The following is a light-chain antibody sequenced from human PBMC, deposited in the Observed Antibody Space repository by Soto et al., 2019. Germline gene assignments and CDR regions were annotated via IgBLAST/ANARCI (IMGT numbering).Light chain of an antibody. V-gene: IGKV1-5*01. CDR2: DGS. Sequence: DIQITHCPSTLSASVSYRASINCRISQSISSWLAWYQQKPGKAPKLLIYDGSSLESGVPSRCSGSGSGTEFTLTISSLQPDDFATYYCQQYNSYSPWTSGQGTKVDIK. CDR1: QSISSW. CDR3: QQYNSYSPWT. J-gene: IGKJ1*01.